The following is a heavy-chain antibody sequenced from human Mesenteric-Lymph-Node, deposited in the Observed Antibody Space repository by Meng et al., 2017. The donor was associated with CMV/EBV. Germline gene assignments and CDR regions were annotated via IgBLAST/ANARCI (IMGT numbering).Heavy chain of an antibody. CDR2: VYHIENT. D-gene: IGHD1-14*01. Sequence: CTVSGGSISSSSYYWGWIRQPPGKGLEWIGNVYHIENTVYNPSLKSRVTISLDTSKNQFSLRLSSVTAADTAVYYCGRHPPYKPFDFWSQGTLVTVSS. CDR1: GGSISSSSYY. V-gene: IGHV4-39*01. J-gene: IGHJ4*02. CDR3: GRHPPYKPFDF.